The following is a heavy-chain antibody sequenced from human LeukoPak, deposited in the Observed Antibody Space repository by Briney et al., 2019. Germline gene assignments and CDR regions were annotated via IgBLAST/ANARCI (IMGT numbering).Heavy chain of an antibody. D-gene: IGHD2-21*02. CDR1: GFTFSSYA. J-gene: IGHJ6*02. CDR2: ISYDGSNK. CDR3: ARVEDIRVVVTAWNYYYGMDV. V-gene: IGHV3-30-3*01. Sequence: GGSLRLSCAASGFTFSSYAMHWVRQAPGKGLEWVAVISYDGSNKYYADSVKGRFTISRDNSKNTLYLQMNSLRAEDTAVYYCARVEDIRVVVTAWNYYYGMDVWGQGTTVTVSS.